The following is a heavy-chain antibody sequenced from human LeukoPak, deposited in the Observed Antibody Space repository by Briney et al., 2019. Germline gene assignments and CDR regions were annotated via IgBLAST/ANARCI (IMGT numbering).Heavy chain of an antibody. CDR2: VRYDGSNK. CDR1: GLTFSNYG. V-gene: IGHV3-30*02. Sequence: GGSLRLSCAASGLTFSNYGMHWVRQAPGKGLEWVAFVRYDGSNKYYADSVKGRFTISRDNSKNTLYLQMNSLRAEDTAVYFCAKDGGGTYRDFDYWGQGTLVTVSS. D-gene: IGHD1-14*01. CDR3: AKDGGGTYRDFDY. J-gene: IGHJ4*02.